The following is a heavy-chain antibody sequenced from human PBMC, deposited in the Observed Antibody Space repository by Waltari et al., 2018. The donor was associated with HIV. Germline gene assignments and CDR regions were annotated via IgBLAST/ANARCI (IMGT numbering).Heavy chain of an antibody. V-gene: IGHV3-30*01. CDR2: ISYDGSNK. CDR1: GFPCSGYV. D-gene: IGHD3-16*01. Sequence: QVQLVESGGGVVQPGRSLRLSCAASGFPCSGYVMHWVRQAPGKGLEWVALISYDGSNKYYADAVKGRFTISRDNSKNTLYLQMNSLRAEDTAVYYCARGDVYYYYGMDVWGQGTTVTVSS. J-gene: IGHJ6*02. CDR3: ARGDVYYYYGMDV.